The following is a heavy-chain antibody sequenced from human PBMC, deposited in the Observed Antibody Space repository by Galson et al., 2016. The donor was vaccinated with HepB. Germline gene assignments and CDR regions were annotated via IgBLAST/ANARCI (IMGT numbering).Heavy chain of an antibody. Sequence: SLRLSCAASGFTFSGYAMSWVRQAPGKGLQWISLIHNNGETTYYADSVKGRFTVSRDNSKNTLYLQMNSLRAEDTAVCYCAKQRGETMGNYCFDYWGQGTLVTVSS. V-gene: IGHV3-23*01. J-gene: IGHJ4*02. CDR3: AKQRGETMGNYCFDY. CDR1: GFTFSGYA. D-gene: IGHD4/OR15-4a*01. CDR2: IHNNGETT.